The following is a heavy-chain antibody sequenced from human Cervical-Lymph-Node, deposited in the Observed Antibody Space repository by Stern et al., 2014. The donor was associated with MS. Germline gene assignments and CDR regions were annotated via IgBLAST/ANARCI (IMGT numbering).Heavy chain of an antibody. D-gene: IGHD5-24*01. CDR1: GGTFSSYA. J-gene: IGHJ4*02. V-gene: IGHV1-69*01. CDR2: VLPVFTTP. Sequence: MQLVQSGAEVKKPGSSVKVSCKVSGGTFSSYAVSWVRQAPGQGLEWMGGVLPVFTTPNYAQNFQGRVTVTADESTSTVYMELSNLTSEDTAMYYCARETRSGYNFDYWGQGALVTVSS. CDR3: ARETRSGYNFDY.